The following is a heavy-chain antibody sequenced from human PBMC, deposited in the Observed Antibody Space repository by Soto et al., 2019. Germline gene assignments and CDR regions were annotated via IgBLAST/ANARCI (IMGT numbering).Heavy chain of an antibody. J-gene: IGHJ6*02. CDR3: ARGRSPRNTYYYGSGSPYYYYGMDV. CDR1: GFTFSSYA. D-gene: IGHD3-10*01. CDR2: ISGSGGST. V-gene: IGHV3-23*01. Sequence: GGSLRLSCAASGFTFSSYAMSWVRQAPGKGLEWVSAISGSGGSTYYADSVKGRFTISRDNSKNTLYLQMNSLRAEDTAVYYCARGRSPRNTYYYGSGSPYYYYGMDVWGQGTTVTVSS.